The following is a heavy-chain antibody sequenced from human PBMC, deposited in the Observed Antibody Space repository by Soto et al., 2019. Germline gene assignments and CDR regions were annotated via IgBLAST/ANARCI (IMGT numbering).Heavy chain of an antibody. V-gene: IGHV3-48*02. Sequence: VQLVESGGGLVQPGGSLRLSCAASGFTFSSYSMNWVRQAPGKGLEWVSYISSSSTIYYADSVKGQFTISRDNAKNSLYLQMNSLRDEDTAVYYCARDRGSRFYYYGMDVWGQGTTVTVSS. D-gene: IGHD2-15*01. CDR3: ARDRGSRFYYYGMDV. CDR2: ISSSSTI. J-gene: IGHJ6*02. CDR1: GFTFSSYS.